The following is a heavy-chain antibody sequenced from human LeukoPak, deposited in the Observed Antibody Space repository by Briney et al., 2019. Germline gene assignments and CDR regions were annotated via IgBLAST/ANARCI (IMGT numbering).Heavy chain of an antibody. Sequence: SETLSLTCTVSGGSISSYYWSWIRQPPGKGLEWVGYIYYSGSTNYNPSLKSRVTTSVDTSKNQLSLKLSSVPAADTAVYYCARVIGYCSSTSCFGYFDYWGQGTLVTVSS. CDR3: ARVIGYCSSTSCFGYFDY. D-gene: IGHD2-2*01. J-gene: IGHJ4*02. CDR2: IYYSGST. CDR1: GGSISSYY. V-gene: IGHV4-59*08.